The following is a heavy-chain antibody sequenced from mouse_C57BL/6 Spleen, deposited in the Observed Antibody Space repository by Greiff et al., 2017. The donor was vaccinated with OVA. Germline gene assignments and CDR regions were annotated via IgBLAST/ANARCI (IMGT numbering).Heavy chain of an antibody. D-gene: IGHD1-1*01. V-gene: IGHV14-1*01. Sequence: EVQLQQSGAELVRPGASVKLSCTASGFNIKDYYMHWVKQRPEQGLEWIGRIDPEDGDTESAPKFQGKATMTADTSSNTAYLQLSSLTSEDTAVYYCTTGLRGKGAWFAYWGQGTLVTVSA. CDR2: IDPEDGDT. CDR3: TTGLRGKGAWFAY. J-gene: IGHJ3*01. CDR1: GFNIKDYY.